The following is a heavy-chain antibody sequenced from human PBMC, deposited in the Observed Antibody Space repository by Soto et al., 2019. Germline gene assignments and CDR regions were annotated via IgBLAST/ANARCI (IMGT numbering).Heavy chain of an antibody. D-gene: IGHD2-21*02. J-gene: IGHJ4*02. V-gene: IGHV1-69*01. CDR3: AKGCGGDCYSGVQY. Sequence: QVQLVQSGAEVKKPGSSVKVSCKASGGIFSTYAISWLRQAPGQGLEWMGGIIPLFGTPNYAQRFQGRVTITADESTSTAYMELSRLRSEDTAVYYCAKGCGGDCYSGVQYWGQGTLVTVSS. CDR2: IIPLFGTP. CDR1: GGIFSTYA.